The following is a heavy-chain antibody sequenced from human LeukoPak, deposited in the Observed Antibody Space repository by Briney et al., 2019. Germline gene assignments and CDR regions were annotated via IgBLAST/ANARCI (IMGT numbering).Heavy chain of an antibody. CDR1: GYTFTSYG. CDR2: IIPIFGTA. CDR3: ARDRTSEMATMVALDY. J-gene: IGHJ4*02. D-gene: IGHD5-24*01. V-gene: IGHV1-69*05. Sequence: GASVKVSCKASGYTFTSYGISWVRQAPGQGLEWMGRIIPIFGTANYAQKFQGRVTITTDESTSTAYMELSSLRSEDTAVYYCARDRTSEMATMVALDYWGQGTLVTVSS.